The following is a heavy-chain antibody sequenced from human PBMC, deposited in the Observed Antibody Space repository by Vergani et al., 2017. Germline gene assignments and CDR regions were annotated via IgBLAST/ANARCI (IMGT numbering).Heavy chain of an antibody. D-gene: IGHD3-3*01. CDR2: IKQDGSEK. CDR3: ARDSFFGVVIIPFDY. Sequence: EVQLVETGGGLIQPGGSLRLSCAASGFTVSSNYMSWVRQAPGKGLEWVANIKQDGSEKYYVDSVKGRFTISRDNAKNSLYLQMNSLRAEDTAVYYCARDSFFGVVIIPFDYWGQGTLVTVSS. J-gene: IGHJ4*02. V-gene: IGHV3-7*01. CDR1: GFTVSSNY.